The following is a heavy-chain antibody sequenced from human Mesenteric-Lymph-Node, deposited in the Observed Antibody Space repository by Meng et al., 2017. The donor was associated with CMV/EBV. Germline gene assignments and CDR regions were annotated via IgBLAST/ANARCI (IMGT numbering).Heavy chain of an antibody. CDR3: ARVSDCSSTSCYHEDAFDI. CDR2: IGAAGDT. D-gene: IGHD2-2*01. V-gene: IGHV3-13*01. CDR1: GFTFSSYD. Sequence: GESLKISCAASGFTFSSYDMHWVRQATGKGLEWVSAIGAAGDTYYPGSVKGRFTISRENAKNSLYLQMNSLRAGDTAVYYCARVSDCSSTSCYHEDAFDIWGQGTMVTVSS. J-gene: IGHJ3*02.